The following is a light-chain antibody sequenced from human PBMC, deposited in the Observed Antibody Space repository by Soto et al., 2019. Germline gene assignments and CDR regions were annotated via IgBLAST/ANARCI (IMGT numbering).Light chain of an antibody. V-gene: IGKV3-20*01. CDR3: QQYGSSGT. Sequence: IVLTQSTCTLSWSSGERATLSSWASQSVNSNYLAWHQQKPGQAPRLLIYGVSSRATGIPDRFSGSGSGTDFTLTISRLEPEDFAVYYCQQYGSSGTFGQGTKVDIK. CDR2: GVS. CDR1: QSVNSNY. J-gene: IGKJ1*01.